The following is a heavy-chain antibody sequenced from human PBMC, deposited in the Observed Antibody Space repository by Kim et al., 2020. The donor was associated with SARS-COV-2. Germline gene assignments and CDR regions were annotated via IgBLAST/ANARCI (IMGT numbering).Heavy chain of an antibody. V-gene: IGHV4-39*01. Sequence: SETLSLTCTVSGGSISSSSYYWGWIRQPPGKGLEWIGSIYYSGSTYYNPSLKSRVTISVDTSKNQFSLKLSSVTAADTAVYYCARHTSGVGDYVWGSYRNYFDYWGQGTLVTVSS. CDR3: ARHTSGVGDYVWGSYRNYFDY. J-gene: IGHJ4*02. D-gene: IGHD3-16*02. CDR2: IYYSGST. CDR1: GGSISSSSYY.